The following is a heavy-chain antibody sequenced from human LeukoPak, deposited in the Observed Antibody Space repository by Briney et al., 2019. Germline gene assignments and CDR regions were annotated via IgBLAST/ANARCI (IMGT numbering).Heavy chain of an antibody. CDR2: RNPNSGNT. CDR1: GYTFTSYD. CDR3: ARAVRGVVVVPAATIARDYYYYMDV. D-gene: IGHD2-2*01. J-gene: IGHJ6*03. Sequence: GASVKGSCKASGYTFTSYDIHWVRQATGQGLEWWGWRNPNSGNTGYAQEFQCRVTITRHTSISTAYMELSSLRSEATAVYFCARAVRGVVVVPAATIARDYYYYMDVWGKGTPVTVSS. V-gene: IGHV1-8*01.